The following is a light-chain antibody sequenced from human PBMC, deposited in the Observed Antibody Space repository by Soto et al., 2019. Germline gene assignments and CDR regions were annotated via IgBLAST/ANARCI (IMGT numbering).Light chain of an antibody. J-gene: IGKJ1*01. V-gene: IGKV3-15*01. CDR3: QQYNNWPPWT. CDR1: QSISSN. CDR2: DAS. Sequence: EVVMTQSPATLSVSPGERATLSCRASQSISSNLAWYQQKPGQAPRLLIYDASTRATGVPVRFSGSGSGTEFTLTISSLQSEDFAFYYCQQYNNWPPWTFGQGTKVDIK.